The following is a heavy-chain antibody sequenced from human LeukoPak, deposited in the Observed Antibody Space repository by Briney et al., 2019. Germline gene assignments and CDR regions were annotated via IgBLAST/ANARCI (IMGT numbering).Heavy chain of an antibody. D-gene: IGHD2-2*01. J-gene: IGHJ6*03. CDR1: GGTFSSYA. CDR2: IIPIFGTA. Sequence: SVKVSCKASGGTFSSYAISWVRQAPGQGLEWMGGIIPIFGTANYAQKFQGRVTITADESTSTAYMELSSLRSEDTAVHYCARSVVPAANYYYYYMDVWGKGTTVTVSS. CDR3: ARSVVPAANYYYYYMDV. V-gene: IGHV1-69*01.